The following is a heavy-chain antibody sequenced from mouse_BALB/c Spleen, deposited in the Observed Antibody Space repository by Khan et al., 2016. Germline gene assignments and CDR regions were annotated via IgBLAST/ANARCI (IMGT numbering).Heavy chain of an antibody. J-gene: IGHJ3*02. CDR2: INPASNYS. Sequence: QVQLKQSGAELARPGASVKMSCKASGYTFTTYTMQWVKQRPGQGLEWIGYINPASNYSNYNQKFKDKATLTADRSSSTAYMQLSSLTSEDSAVYYCTRGDCNNGYWGQGTLVTVSA. D-gene: IGHD1-3*01. CDR3: TRGDCNNGY. V-gene: IGHV1-4*01. CDR1: GYTFTTYT.